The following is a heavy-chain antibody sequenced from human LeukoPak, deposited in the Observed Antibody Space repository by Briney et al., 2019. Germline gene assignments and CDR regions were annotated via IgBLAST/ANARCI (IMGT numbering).Heavy chain of an antibody. V-gene: IGHV3-43D*03. J-gene: IGHJ4*02. D-gene: IGHD2-8*01. CDR3: ARALIGYYFDY. CDR1: GFTFDDYA. Sequence: GGSLRLSCAASGFTFDDYAMHWVRQAPGKGLEWVSLIFWDGGSTYYADSVKGRFTISRDNSKNSLYLQMNSLRAEDTAVYYCARALIGYYFDYWGQGTLVTVSS. CDR2: IFWDGGST.